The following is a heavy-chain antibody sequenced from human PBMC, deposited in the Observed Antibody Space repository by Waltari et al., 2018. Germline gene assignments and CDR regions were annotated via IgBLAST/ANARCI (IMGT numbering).Heavy chain of an antibody. CDR2: ISTTSTYT. J-gene: IGHJ4*02. D-gene: IGHD7-27*01. CDR1: GFTFSNYN. Sequence: EEQLVESGGGLVKPGGSRRLPCAGSGFTFSNYNMNWVRQAPGKGLEWVSSISTTSTYTHYADSVKGRFTISRDNAKNSLFLQMNSLTTEDTAVYYCATGGWGFYFDYWGQGTLLTVSS. CDR3: ATGGWGFYFDY. V-gene: IGHV3-21*01.